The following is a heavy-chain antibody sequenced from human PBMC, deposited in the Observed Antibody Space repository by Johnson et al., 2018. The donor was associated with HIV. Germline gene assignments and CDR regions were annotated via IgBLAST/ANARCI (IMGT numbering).Heavy chain of an antibody. CDR2: ISYDGSNQ. CDR3: ARDFVSWGATTGGPFDI. D-gene: IGHD1-26*01. J-gene: IGHJ3*02. CDR1: GLTCRSYA. V-gene: IGHV3-30-3*01. Sequence: QVQLVESGGGAVQHGRSLRPSCAGPGLTCRSYAMNWVRTAPGKGQEGVAGISYDGSNQYYAAYAKGRFTISRDNSKNTRYLQMNGLRAEDTAVYYCARDFVSWGATTGGPFDIWGQGTMVTVSS.